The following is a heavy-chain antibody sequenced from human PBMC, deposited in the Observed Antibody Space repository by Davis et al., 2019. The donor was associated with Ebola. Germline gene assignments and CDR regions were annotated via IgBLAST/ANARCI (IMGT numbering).Heavy chain of an antibody. CDR2: IYESWRN. Sequence: PSETLSLTCTVSGGPISSSSYHWGWIRQPPGKGLEWIGSIYESWRNYYNPSLKSRTTKSVDTSKNQFSLKLSYVTAADTAVYYCAGHRWLEGPCWFDPWGQGTLVTVSS. D-gene: IGHD2-15*01. CDR3: AGHRWLEGPCWFDP. CDR1: GGPISSSSYH. V-gene: IGHV4-39*01. J-gene: IGHJ5*02.